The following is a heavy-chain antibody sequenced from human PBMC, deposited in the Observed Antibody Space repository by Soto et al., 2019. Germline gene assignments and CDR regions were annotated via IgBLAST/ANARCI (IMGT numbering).Heavy chain of an antibody. J-gene: IGHJ6*02. CDR3: AREYYYGSGANYYYYYGMDV. CDR2: IIPIFGTA. CDR1: GGTFSSYA. V-gene: IGHV1-69*01. Sequence: QVQLVQSGAEVKKPGSSVKVSCKASGGTFSSYAISWVRQAHGQGLEWMGGIIPIFGTANYAQKFQGRVTITADESTSTAYMELSSLRSEDTAVYYCAREYYYGSGANYYYYYGMDVWGQGTTVTVSS. D-gene: IGHD3-10*01.